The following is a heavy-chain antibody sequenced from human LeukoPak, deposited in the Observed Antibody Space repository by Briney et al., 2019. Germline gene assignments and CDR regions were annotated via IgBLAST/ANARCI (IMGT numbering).Heavy chain of an antibody. CDR2: INPNSGGT. Sequence: ASVKVSCKASGYTFTSYAMNWVRQAPGQGLEWMGWINPNSGGTNYAQKFQGRITMTRDTSISTAYMELSRLRSDDTAVYYCARLRSGGSRRSFEHWGQGTLVTVSS. D-gene: IGHD2-15*01. CDR3: ARLRSGGSRRSFEH. V-gene: IGHV1-2*02. CDR1: GYTFTSYA. J-gene: IGHJ1*01.